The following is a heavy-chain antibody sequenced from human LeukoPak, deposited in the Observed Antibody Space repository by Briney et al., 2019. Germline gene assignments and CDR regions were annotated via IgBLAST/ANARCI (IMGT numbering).Heavy chain of an antibody. V-gene: IGHV4-59*01. CDR2: IYYTGTS. J-gene: IGHJ5*02. Sequence: SETLSLTCTVSGGSINGYYWSWIRQPPGKGLEWIGYIYYTGTSNYNPSLKSRVTISLDMSKNQLSLELSSVIAADTAVYYCTRGRRDGYNPWGQGILVTVSS. CDR3: TRGRRDGYNP. D-gene: IGHD5-24*01. CDR1: GGSINGYY.